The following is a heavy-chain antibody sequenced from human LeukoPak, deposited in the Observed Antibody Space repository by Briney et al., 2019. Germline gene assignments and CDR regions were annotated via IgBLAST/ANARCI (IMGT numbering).Heavy chain of an antibody. D-gene: IGHD6-19*01. CDR3: ASGRLGYSSGWYPSVFARGDY. J-gene: IGHJ4*02. CDR1: GYTFTSYD. CDR2: MNPNSVNT. V-gene: IGHV1-8*01. Sequence: ASVKVSCKASGYTFTSYDINWVRQATGQGLEWMGWMNPNSVNTGYAQKFQGRVTMTRNTSISTAYMELSSLRSEDTAVYYCASGRLGYSSGWYPSVFARGDYWGQGTLVTVSS.